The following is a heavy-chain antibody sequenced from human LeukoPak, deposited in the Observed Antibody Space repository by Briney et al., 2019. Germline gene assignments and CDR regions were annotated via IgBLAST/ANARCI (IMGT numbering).Heavy chain of an antibody. Sequence: SVKVSCKASGFTFTSSAMQWVRQARGQRLEWIGWIVVGSGNTNYAQKFQERVTITRDVSTSTAYMELSSLRSEDTAVYYCAAEPIVGATGVDYWGQGTLVTVSS. J-gene: IGHJ4*02. CDR2: IVVGSGNT. D-gene: IGHD1-26*01. CDR3: AAEPIVGATGVDY. CDR1: GFTFTSSA. V-gene: IGHV1-58*02.